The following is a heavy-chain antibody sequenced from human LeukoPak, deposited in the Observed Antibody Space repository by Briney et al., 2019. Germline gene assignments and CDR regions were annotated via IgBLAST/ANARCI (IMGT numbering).Heavy chain of an antibody. V-gene: IGHV3-48*01. Sequence: GGSLRLSCAASGFTFSSYSMNWVRQAPGKGLEWVSYISSSSSTIYYADSVKGRFTISGDNAKNSLYLQMNSLRAEDTAVYYCARDSTVTSDYWGQGTLVTVSS. CDR2: ISSSSSTI. J-gene: IGHJ4*02. CDR1: GFTFSSYS. CDR3: ARDSTVTSDY. D-gene: IGHD4-11*01.